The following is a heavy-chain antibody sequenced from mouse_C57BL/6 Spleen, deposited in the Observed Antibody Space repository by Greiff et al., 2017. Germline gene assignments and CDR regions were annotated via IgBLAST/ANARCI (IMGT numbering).Heavy chain of an antibody. Sequence: VKLVESGPGLVQPSQSLSITCTVSGFSLTSYGVHWVRQSPGKGLEWLGVIWSGGSTDYNAAFISRMSISKDNSKGQVFFKMNSLQADDTAIYYCARNWGVTDWYFDVWGTGTTVTVSS. D-gene: IGHD2-2*01. V-gene: IGHV2-2*01. CDR1: GFSLTSYG. CDR3: ARNWGVTDWYFDV. CDR2: IWSGGST. J-gene: IGHJ1*03.